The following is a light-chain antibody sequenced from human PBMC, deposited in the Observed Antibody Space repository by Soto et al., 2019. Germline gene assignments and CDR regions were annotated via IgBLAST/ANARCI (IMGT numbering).Light chain of an antibody. Sequence: QSVLTQPPSASGSPGQSVTISCTGTNSDVGGYNYVSWYQQHAGKAPKLIIYEVTKRPSGVPFRFSGSKSGNTASLTVSGLRAEDEADYYCSSYAGSNNVVFGGGTKLTVL. CDR3: SSYAGSNNVV. V-gene: IGLV2-8*01. CDR2: EVT. CDR1: NSDVGGYNY. J-gene: IGLJ2*01.